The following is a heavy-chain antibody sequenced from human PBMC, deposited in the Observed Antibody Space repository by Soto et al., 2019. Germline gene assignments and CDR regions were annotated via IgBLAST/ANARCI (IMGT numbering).Heavy chain of an antibody. CDR2: IYDSGST. CDR1: GCSISRGDYY. CDR3: ARDNGVGP. V-gene: IGHV4-30-4*01. Sequence: QVQLRESGPGLVKPSQTLSLTCTVSGCSISRGDYYWSWIRQPPVKGLEWIGYIYDSGSTYYNSSLKSRVNITLDTSKNQFSLKLTSVTAADTDVYYCARDNGVGPWGQGTLVTVSS. D-gene: IGHD2-8*01. J-gene: IGHJ5*02.